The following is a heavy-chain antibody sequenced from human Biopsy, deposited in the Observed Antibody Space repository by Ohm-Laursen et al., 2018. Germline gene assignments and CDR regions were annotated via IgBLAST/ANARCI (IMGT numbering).Heavy chain of an antibody. V-gene: IGHV1-69*13. CDR3: APQTPRDPDILTGAYHYDMAV. CDR2: IITFFRTV. J-gene: IGHJ6*02. CDR1: GGTFSNST. D-gene: IGHD3-9*01. Sequence: ASVKASCKVSGGTFSNSTISWVRQAPGQGLEWMGGIITFFRTVNYAQNFQGRLTITADEFTDTAYMELRSLRSEDTAVYYCAPQTPRDPDILTGAYHYDMAVWGQGTTVTVSS.